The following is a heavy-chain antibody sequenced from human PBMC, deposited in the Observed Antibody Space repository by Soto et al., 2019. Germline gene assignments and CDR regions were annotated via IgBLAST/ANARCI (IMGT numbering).Heavy chain of an antibody. CDR2: IDWDEDR. CDR3: ARMRSDYDSSGLDY. Sequence: PTLVNPTETLTLTCTFSGFSLSTSGMRGSWIRQAPGKALEWLARIDWDEDRFYSTSLKTRLTISKDTSKNQVVLTMTKMDPVDTATYYCARMRSDYDSSGLDYWGQGILVTVSS. J-gene: IGHJ4*02. V-gene: IGHV2-70*04. CDR1: GFSLSTSGMR. D-gene: IGHD3-22*01.